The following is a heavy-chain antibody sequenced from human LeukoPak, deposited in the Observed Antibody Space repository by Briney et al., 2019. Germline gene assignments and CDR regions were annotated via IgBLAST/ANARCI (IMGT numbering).Heavy chain of an antibody. CDR1: GFTFSSYW. Sequence: GGSLRLSCAASGFTFSSYWMSWVRQAPGKGLEWVGFIASETYGGTAEYAASVKGRFIISRDDSKSIAYLQMNSLKTEDTAVYYCTRDQTPYYWGQGTLATVSS. V-gene: IGHV3-49*04. CDR3: TRDQTPYY. CDR2: IASETYGGTA. J-gene: IGHJ4*02.